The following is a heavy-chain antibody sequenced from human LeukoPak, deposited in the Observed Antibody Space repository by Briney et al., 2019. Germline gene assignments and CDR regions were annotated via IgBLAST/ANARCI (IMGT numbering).Heavy chain of an antibody. Sequence: GESLKISCKGSGYSFTNFWIAWVRQMPGKGLQWMGIIYPGDSDTRYSPSFQGQVTISADKSITTAYLQWSSLKASDTAIYYCARVPLKGSTMVRGVTDWFDPWGQGTLVTVSS. CDR2: IYPGDSDT. V-gene: IGHV5-51*01. J-gene: IGHJ5*02. CDR3: ARVPLKGSTMVRGVTDWFDP. CDR1: GYSFTNFW. D-gene: IGHD3-10*01.